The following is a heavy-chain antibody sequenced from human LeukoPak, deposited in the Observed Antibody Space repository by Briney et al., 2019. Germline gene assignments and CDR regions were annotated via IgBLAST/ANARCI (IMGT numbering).Heavy chain of an antibody. V-gene: IGHV3-23*01. CDR2: ISGSGGST. CDR3: AKGTFGYLGGLYWYFDL. CDR1: GFSFSNYA. Sequence: GSLRLSCAASGFSFSNYAMSWVRQAPGKGLEWVSGISGSGGSTYYADSVKGRISISRDNSKDTLYLQMNSLRAEHTAVYYCAKGTFGYLGGLYWYFDLWGRGTLVTVSS. J-gene: IGHJ2*01. D-gene: IGHD3-16*01.